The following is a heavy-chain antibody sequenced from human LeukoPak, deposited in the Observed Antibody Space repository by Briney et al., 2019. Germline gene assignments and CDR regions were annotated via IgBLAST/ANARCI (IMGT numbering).Heavy chain of an antibody. CDR2: INPNSGGT. Sequence: ASVKVSCKASGYTFTGYYMHWVRQAPGQGLEWMGWINPNSGGTNYAQKFQGRVTMTRDTSLSTAYTELSRLRSDDTAVYYCARADYGGRNYFYYYMDAWGKGTTVTVSS. CDR1: GYTFTGYY. D-gene: IGHD4-23*01. V-gene: IGHV1-2*02. CDR3: ARADYGGRNYFYYYMDA. J-gene: IGHJ6*03.